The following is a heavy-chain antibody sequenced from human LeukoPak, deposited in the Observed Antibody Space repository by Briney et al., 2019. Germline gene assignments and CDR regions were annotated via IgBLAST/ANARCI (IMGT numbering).Heavy chain of an antibody. Sequence: GGSLRLSCAASGFTFSNAWMSWVRQAPGKGLEWVGRIKSKTDGGTTDYAAPVKGRFTISRDDSKNTLYLQMNSLRAEDTAVYYCAKSGPYCSSTSCYPNYYYNGMDVWGQGTTVTVSS. J-gene: IGHJ6*02. CDR1: GFTFSNAW. CDR3: AKSGPYCSSTSCYPNYYYNGMDV. D-gene: IGHD2-2*01. V-gene: IGHV3-15*01. CDR2: IKSKTDGGTT.